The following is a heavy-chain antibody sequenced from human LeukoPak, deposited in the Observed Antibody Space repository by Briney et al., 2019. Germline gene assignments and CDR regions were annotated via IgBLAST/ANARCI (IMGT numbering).Heavy chain of an antibody. CDR3: ARDAAGQWRGWSSGPLYYMDV. D-gene: IGHD3-22*01. J-gene: IGHJ6*03. Sequence: GASVKVSCKASGYTFTGYYMHWVRQAPGQGLEWMGWINPNSGGTNYAQKFQGRVTITRDTSISTAYMELSRLRSDDTAVYYCARDAAGQWRGWSSGPLYYMDVWGKGTTVTISS. V-gene: IGHV1-2*02. CDR1: GYTFTGYY. CDR2: INPNSGGT.